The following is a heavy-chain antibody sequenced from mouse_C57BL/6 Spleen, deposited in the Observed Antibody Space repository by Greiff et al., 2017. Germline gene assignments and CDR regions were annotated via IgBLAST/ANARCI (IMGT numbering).Heavy chain of an antibody. CDR2: ILPGRGST. CDR1: GYTFTGYW. V-gene: IGHV1-9*01. D-gene: IGHD2-1*01. Sequence: VQLQQSGAELMKPGASVKLSCKATGYTFTGYWIEWVKPRPGHGIEWIGEILPGRGSTNYNEKFKGKATFTADTSSNTASMQLSSLTTEDYAIYYCARRTIYYGNYLDYWGQGTTLTVSS. J-gene: IGHJ2*01. CDR3: ARRTIYYGNYLDY.